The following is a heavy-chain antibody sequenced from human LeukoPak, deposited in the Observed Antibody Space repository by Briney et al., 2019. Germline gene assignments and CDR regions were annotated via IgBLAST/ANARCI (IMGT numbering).Heavy chain of an antibody. D-gene: IGHD2-21*02. J-gene: IGHJ5*02. CDR1: GGSISSGDYY. CDR3: ASLLRRAYCGGDCYAYWFDP. V-gene: IGHV4-30-4*01. CDR2: IYYSGST. Sequence: SETLSLTCTVSGGSISSGDYYWSWIRQPPGKGLEWIGYIYYSGSTYYNPSLKSRVTISVDTSKNQFSLKLSSVTAADTAVYYGASLLRRAYCGGDCYAYWFDPWGQGTLVTVSS.